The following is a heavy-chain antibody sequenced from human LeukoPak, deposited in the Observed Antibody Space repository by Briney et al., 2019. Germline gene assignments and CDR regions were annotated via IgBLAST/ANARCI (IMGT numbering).Heavy chain of an antibody. Sequence: GGCLRLSCAASGFTFSSYWMHWVRQAPGKGLVWVSHINSDGSSTSYADSVKGRFTISRDNAKNTLYLQMNSLRAEDTAVYYCARATKGLYYFDYWGQGTLVTVSS. V-gene: IGHV3-74*01. CDR1: GFTFSSYW. CDR3: ARATKGLYYFDY. D-gene: IGHD5-12*01. J-gene: IGHJ4*02. CDR2: INSDGSST.